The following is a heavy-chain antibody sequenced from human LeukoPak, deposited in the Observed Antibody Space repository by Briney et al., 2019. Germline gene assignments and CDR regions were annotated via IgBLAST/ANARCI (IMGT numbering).Heavy chain of an antibody. Sequence: GGSLRLSCAASGFTFSDYYMSWIRQAPGKGLEWVSYISSSGSTIHYADSVKGRFTISRDNAKNSLYLQMNSLRAEDTAVYYCALDPVYYDSSGSWGQGTLVTVSS. V-gene: IGHV3-11*01. J-gene: IGHJ4*02. CDR1: GFTFSDYY. D-gene: IGHD3-22*01. CDR3: ALDPVYYDSSGS. CDR2: ISSSGSTI.